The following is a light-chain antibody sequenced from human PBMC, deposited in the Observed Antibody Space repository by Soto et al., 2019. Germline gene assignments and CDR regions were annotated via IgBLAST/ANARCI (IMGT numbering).Light chain of an antibody. CDR2: KAS. CDR1: QNINDW. V-gene: IGKV1-5*03. CDR3: QQYSTYSPLT. J-gene: IGKJ4*01. Sequence: DIQMTQSPSTLSASVGDRVTITCRASQNINDWLTWYQQKPGKAPKLLIYKASSLESGVPSRFSGSGSTTEFTLTISSLQPDDFATYYCQQYSTYSPLTFGGGTKVEIK.